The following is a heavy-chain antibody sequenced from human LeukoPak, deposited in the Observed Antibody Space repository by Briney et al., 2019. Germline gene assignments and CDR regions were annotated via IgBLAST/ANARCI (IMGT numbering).Heavy chain of an antibody. CDR3: TTDSVTYYYYYYMDV. CDR1: GFTVSSNS. CDR2: IKSKTDGGTT. J-gene: IGHJ6*03. V-gene: IGHV3-15*01. Sequence: GGSLRLSCTVSGFTVSSNSMSWVRQAPGKGLEWVGRIKSKTDGGTTDYAAPVKGRFTISRDDSKNTLYLQMNSLKTEDTAVYYCTTDSVTYYYYYYMDVWGKGTTVTISS.